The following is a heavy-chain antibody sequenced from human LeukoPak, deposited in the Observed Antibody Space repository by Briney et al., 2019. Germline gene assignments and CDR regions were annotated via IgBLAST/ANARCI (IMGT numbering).Heavy chain of an antibody. CDR3: PRGMGNLPYSILDS. CDR1: GFTFSSYS. V-gene: IGHV3-21*01. Sequence: GGSLRLSCAASGFTFSSYSMNWVRQAPGKGLEWVSSISSSSSYLYYADSVKGRFAISRDNSMNKLFLQMNSLRAEDTAVYFCPRGMGNLPYSILDSWGQGTLVTVSS. D-gene: IGHD3-3*02. CDR2: ISSSSSYL. J-gene: IGHJ4*02.